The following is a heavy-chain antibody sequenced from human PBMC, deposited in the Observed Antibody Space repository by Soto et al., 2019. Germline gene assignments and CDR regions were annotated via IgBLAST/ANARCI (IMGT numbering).Heavy chain of an antibody. CDR2: TYDSGST. CDR3: AREIIPLTTDWYFDL. D-gene: IGHD4-17*01. Sequence: QVQLQESGPGLVKPSETLSLTCTVSGGSISGGGYYWSWIRQPPGKGLEWICYTYDSGSTYYNPSLKSRISISVDTSKNQFSLRLTSVTAADTAVYYCAREIIPLTTDWYFDLWGRGTLVTVSS. J-gene: IGHJ2*01. V-gene: IGHV4-30-4*01. CDR1: GGSISGGGYY.